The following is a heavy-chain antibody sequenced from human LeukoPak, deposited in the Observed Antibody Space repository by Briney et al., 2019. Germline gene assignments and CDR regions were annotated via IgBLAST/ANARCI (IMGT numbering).Heavy chain of an antibody. CDR3: ARWYCDRTSCYYDY. Sequence: GGSLRLSCAASGFAVSSNYMSWVRQAPGKGLEWVSMIYSDGTTHYTDSVKGRFTISRDNSKTTLNLQMISLRAEDTAVYYCARWYCDRTSCYYDYWGQGTLVTVSS. V-gene: IGHV3-53*01. D-gene: IGHD2-2*01. J-gene: IGHJ4*02. CDR1: GFAVSSNY. CDR2: IYSDGTT.